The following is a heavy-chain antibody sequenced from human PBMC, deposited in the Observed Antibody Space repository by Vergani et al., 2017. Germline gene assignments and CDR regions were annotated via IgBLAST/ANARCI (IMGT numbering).Heavy chain of an antibody. CDR3: AKDLSIVVVKRGLDAFDI. CDR1: GFTFSSYG. CDR2: ISYDGSNK. V-gene: IGHV3-30*18. D-gene: IGHD3-22*01. J-gene: IGHJ3*02. Sequence: QVQLVESGGGVVQPGRSLRLSCAASGFTFSSYGMHWVRQAPGKGLEWVAVISYDGSNKYYADSVKGRFTISRNNSKNALYLQMNSLRAEDTAVYYCAKDLSIVVVKRGLDAFDIWGQGTMVTVSS.